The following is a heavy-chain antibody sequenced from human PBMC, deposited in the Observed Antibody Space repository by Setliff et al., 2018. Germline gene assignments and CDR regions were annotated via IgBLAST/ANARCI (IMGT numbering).Heavy chain of an antibody. J-gene: IGHJ1*01. D-gene: IGHD6-25*01. CDR1: GGTFGDYG. CDR2: IILIFDRT. CDR3: ARAAGSLTSDEYFHH. Sequence: SVKVSCKASGGTFGDYGITWVRQAPGQGLEWMGGIILIFDRTKYAQKFQGRVTITADKSTSTAYMELSSLKSEDTAVYYCARAAGSLTSDEYFHHWGQGALVTVSS. V-gene: IGHV1-69*06.